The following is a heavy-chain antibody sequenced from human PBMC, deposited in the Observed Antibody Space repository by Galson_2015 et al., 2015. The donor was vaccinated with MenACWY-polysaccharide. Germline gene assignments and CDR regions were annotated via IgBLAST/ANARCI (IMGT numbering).Heavy chain of an antibody. D-gene: IGHD2-15*01. CDR3: ARTNGSRTNCLDMDI. V-gene: IGHV3-30-3*01. Sequence: SLRLSCAASGFTFSTYDMHWVRQAPGKGLEWVAVISCDGTNKYYADFVKGRFTISRDNSKNTVYLQVTSLRAEDTAVYYCARTNGSRTNCLDMDIRGQRTTVTAAS. CDR2: ISCDGTNK. J-gene: IGHJ6*02. CDR1: GFTFSTYD.